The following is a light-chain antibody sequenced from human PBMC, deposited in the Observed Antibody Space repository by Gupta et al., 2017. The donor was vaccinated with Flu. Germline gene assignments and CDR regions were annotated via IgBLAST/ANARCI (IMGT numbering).Light chain of an antibody. Sequence: DIQMTQSPSTLSASVGDRVTITCRASQSISSWLAWYQQKPGKAPKLLIYKASILESGVPSRFSGSGSGTEFTLTISSLQPDDLAAYYCQQYEAYPLTLGGGTKVEIK. CDR2: KAS. CDR1: QSISSW. J-gene: IGKJ4*01. V-gene: IGKV1-5*03. CDR3: QQYEAYPLT.